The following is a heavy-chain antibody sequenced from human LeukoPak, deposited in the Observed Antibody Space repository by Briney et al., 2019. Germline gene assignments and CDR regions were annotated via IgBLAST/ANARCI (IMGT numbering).Heavy chain of an antibody. D-gene: IGHD1-26*01. CDR3: AKDSPSSVGARTLDF. CDR1: GFTFSSYG. J-gene: IGHJ4*02. Sequence: GGSLRLSCAASGFTFSSYGVSWVRPPPGGGVEWVSAICGSGGSTYYADSVKGRFTISRDNSKNTLYLQMNSLRAEDTAVYYCAKDSPSSVGARTLDFWGQGPLVTVSS. V-gene: IGHV3-23*01. CDR2: ICGSGGST.